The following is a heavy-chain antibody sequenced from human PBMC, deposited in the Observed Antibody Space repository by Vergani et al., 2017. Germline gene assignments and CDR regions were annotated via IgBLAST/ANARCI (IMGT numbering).Heavy chain of an antibody. V-gene: IGHV1-69*13. CDR2: IIPIFGTA. Sequence: QVQLVQSGAEVKKPGSSVKVSCKASGGTFSSYAISWVRQAPGQGLEWMGRIIPIFGTANYAQKFQGRVTITADESTSTAYMEQSSLRSEDTAVYYCARMTTVTTSGWYYYYGMDVWGQGTTVTVSS. CDR3: ARMTTVTTSGWYYYYGMDV. J-gene: IGHJ6*02. D-gene: IGHD4-17*01. CDR1: GGTFSSYA.